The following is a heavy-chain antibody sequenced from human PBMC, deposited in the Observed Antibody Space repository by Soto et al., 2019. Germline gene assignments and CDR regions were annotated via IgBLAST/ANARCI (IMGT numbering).Heavy chain of an antibody. J-gene: IGHJ4*02. CDR2: INHSGST. D-gene: IGHD3-10*01. Sequence: PSETLSLTCAVYGGSFSGYYWSWIRQPPGKGLEWIGEINHSGSTNYNPSLKSRVTISVDTSKNQFSLKLSSVTAADTAVYYCARGQGRYYGSGSYRLWGQGTLVTVSS. CDR1: GGSFSGYY. V-gene: IGHV4-34*01. CDR3: ARGQGRYYGSGSYRL.